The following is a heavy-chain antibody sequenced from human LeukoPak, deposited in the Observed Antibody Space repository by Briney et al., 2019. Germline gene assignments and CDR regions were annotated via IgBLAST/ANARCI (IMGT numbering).Heavy chain of an antibody. Sequence: GGSVRLSCALSGFTDTHNYMSWPRQAPGKGVLWVWVLYPHGRAYFEDSVKGRFITSRDISRNALLLQMTTLRAADTAFHYCVITNPVYGDYDYWGQGTLVTVSS. D-gene: IGHD4-17*01. J-gene: IGHJ4*02. V-gene: IGHV3-53*01. CDR1: GFTDTHNY. CDR3: VITNPVYGDYDY. CDR2: LYPHGRA.